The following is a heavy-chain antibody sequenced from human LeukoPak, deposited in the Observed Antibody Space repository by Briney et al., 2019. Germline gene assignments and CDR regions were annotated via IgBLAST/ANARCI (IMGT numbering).Heavy chain of an antibody. J-gene: IGHJ4*02. V-gene: IGHV3-11*01. CDR1: GFTFSDYY. Sequence: GGSLRLSCAASGFTFSDYYMSWIRQAPGKGLEWVSYISSSGSTIYYADSVKGRFTISRDNAKNSLYLQMNSLRAEDTALYYCAKDARTTVTTFLSPFDYWGQGTLVTVSS. CDR2: ISSSGSTI. D-gene: IGHD4-17*01. CDR3: AKDARTTVTTFLSPFDY.